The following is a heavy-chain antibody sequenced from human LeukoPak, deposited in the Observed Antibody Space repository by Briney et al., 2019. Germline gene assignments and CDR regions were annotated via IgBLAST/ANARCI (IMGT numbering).Heavy chain of an antibody. CDR3: ARASGHLFDY. V-gene: IGHV4-59*01. Sequence: SETLSLTCTVSGGSISSYYWSWIRQPPGKGLEWIGYIYYSGTTNYNPSLKSRVTISVDTSKNQFSLKLSSVTAADTAVYYCARASGHLFDYWGQGTLVTVSS. CDR1: GGSISSYY. CDR2: IYYSGTT. J-gene: IGHJ4*02.